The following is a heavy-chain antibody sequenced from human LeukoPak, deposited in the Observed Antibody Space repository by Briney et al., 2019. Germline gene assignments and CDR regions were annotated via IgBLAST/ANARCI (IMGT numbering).Heavy chain of an antibody. D-gene: IGHD3-22*01. CDR1: GITLSNYG. V-gene: IGHV3-23*01. J-gene: IGHJ4*02. CDR3: AKRGVVIRVILVGFHKEAYYFDS. CDR2: ISDSGGSA. Sequence: GGSLRLSCAVSGITLSNYGMTWVRQAPGKGLEWVAGISDSGGSANYADSVKGRFTISRDNPKNTLYLQMNSLRAEDTAVYFCAKRGVVIRVILVGFHKEAYYFDSWGQGALVTVSS.